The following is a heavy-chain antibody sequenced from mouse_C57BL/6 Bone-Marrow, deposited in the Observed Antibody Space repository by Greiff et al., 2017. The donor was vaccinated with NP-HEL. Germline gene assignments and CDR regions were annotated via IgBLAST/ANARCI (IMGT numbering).Heavy chain of an antibody. CDR2: IWTGGGT. CDR3: ARGDSSGHWFAY. CDR1: GFSLTSYA. J-gene: IGHJ3*01. D-gene: IGHD3-2*02. Sequence: VQLQQSGPGLVAPSQSLSITCTVSGFSLTSYAISWVRQPPGKGLEWLGVIWTGGGTNYNSALKSSLSISKDNSKSQVFLKMNSLQTDDTARYYCARGDSSGHWFAYWGQGTLVTVSA. V-gene: IGHV2-9-1*01.